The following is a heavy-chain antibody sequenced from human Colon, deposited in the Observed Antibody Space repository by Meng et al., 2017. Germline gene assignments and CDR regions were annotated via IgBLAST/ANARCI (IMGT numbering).Heavy chain of an antibody. J-gene: IGHJ4*02. CDR1: GYTFTSYA. D-gene: IGHD3-22*01. Sequence: ASVKVSCKASGYTFTSYAMNWVRQAPGQGLEWRGWINTNTGNPTYAQGFTGRFVFSLDTSVSTAYLQISSLKAEDTAVYYCARGDGSDDSSGYYAYWGQGTLVTVSS. CDR3: ARGDGSDDSSGYYAY. V-gene: IGHV7-4-1*02. CDR2: INTNTGNP.